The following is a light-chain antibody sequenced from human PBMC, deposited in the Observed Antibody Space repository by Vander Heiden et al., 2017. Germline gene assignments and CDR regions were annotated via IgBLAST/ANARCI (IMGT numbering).Light chain of an antibody. CDR2: WAS. J-gene: IGKJ1*01. V-gene: IGKV4-1*01. CDR1: QTILYSGNNKNF. CDR3: QQYYRTPRT. Sequence: DIVMTQSPDPLAVSLGERATINCKSSQTILYSGNNKNFLAWYQQKPGQPPKLLIYWASTRESGVPDRFSGSGSGTDFTLTISSLQAEDVAVYYCQQYYRTPRTFGQGTKVEIK.